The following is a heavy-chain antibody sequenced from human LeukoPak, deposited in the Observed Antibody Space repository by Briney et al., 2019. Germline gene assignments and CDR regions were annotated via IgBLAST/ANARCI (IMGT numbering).Heavy chain of an antibody. CDR3: ARDVSGTGGKDY. D-gene: IGHD1-1*01. CDR1: GFTFSSYE. CDR2: ISSSGSTI. V-gene: IGHV3-48*03. Sequence: AGGSLRLSCAASGFTFSSYEMNWVRQAPGKGLEWVSYISSSGSTIYYADSVKGRFTISRDNAKNSLYLQMNSLRAEDTAVYYCARDVSGTGGKDYWGQGTLVTVSS. J-gene: IGHJ4*02.